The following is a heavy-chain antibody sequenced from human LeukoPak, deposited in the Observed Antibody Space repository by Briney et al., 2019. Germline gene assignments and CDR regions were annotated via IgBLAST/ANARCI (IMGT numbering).Heavy chain of an antibody. CDR2: IKQDGSEK. D-gene: IGHD3-3*01. Sequence: GGSLRLSCASSGFTFNDYWMTWVRQAPGKGLEWVANIKQDGSEKYYVDSVKGRFTISRDNAKNSLYLQMNSLRAEDTAVYYCARGGATTFGLWGNAFDIWGQGTMVTVSS. V-gene: IGHV3-7*01. CDR3: ARGGATTFGLWGNAFDI. J-gene: IGHJ3*02. CDR1: GFTFNDYW.